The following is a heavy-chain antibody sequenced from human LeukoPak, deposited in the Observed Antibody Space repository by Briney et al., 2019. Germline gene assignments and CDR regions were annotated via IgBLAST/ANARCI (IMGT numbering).Heavy chain of an antibody. J-gene: IGHJ4*02. CDR3: ARDYYDSSGYLTFDY. V-gene: IGHV4-38-2*02. Sequence: SETLSLTCTVSGYSISSGYYWGWIRQPPGKGLEWIGSIYYSGSTYYNPSLKSRVTISVDTSKNQFSLKLSSVTAADTAVYYCARDYYDSSGYLTFDYWGQGTLVTVSS. D-gene: IGHD3-22*01. CDR2: IYYSGST. CDR1: GYSISSGYY.